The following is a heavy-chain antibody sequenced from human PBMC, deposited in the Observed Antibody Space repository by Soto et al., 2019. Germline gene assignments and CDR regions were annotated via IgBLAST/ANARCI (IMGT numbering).Heavy chain of an antibody. D-gene: IGHD1-26*01. Sequence: AXXTLCLTCTVAGGTISSYYGRWIRQPPGKGLEWIGYIYYSGSTNYNPSLKSRVTISVDTSRNQFSLKLSYVTAADTAVYYCARSAWGYAFDIWGQGTMVTISS. J-gene: IGHJ3*02. CDR1: GGTISSYY. V-gene: IGHV4-59*01. CDR2: IYYSGST. CDR3: ARSAWGYAFDI.